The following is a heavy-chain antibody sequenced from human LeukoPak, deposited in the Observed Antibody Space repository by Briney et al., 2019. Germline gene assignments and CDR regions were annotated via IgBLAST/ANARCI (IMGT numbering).Heavy chain of an antibody. CDR1: GFTFSSYG. V-gene: IGHV3-30*02. CDR3: AKGGGYEAQYYYYYLDV. D-gene: IGHD5-12*01. J-gene: IGHJ6*03. CDR2: IRYDGSNK. Sequence: GGSLRLSCAASGFTFSSYGMHWVRQAPGKGLEWVAFIRYDGSNKYYADSVKGRFTISRDNSKNTLYLQMKSLRAEDTAVYYCAKGGGYEAQYYYYYLDVWGKGTAVTISS.